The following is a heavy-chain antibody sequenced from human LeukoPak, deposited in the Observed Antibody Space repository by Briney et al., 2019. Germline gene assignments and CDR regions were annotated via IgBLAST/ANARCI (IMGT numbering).Heavy chain of an antibody. CDR2: ISHTGGHT. D-gene: IGHD3-10*01. CDR3: ARAAQDIGSGLF. V-gene: IGHV3-23*01. CDR1: GFTINYA. J-gene: IGHJ4*02. Sequence: GGSLRLSCAASGFTINYAMTWVRQAPRKGLEWVSSISHTGGHTYDADSVKGRFTISRDNSKNTLYLQMNSLRAEDTAVYYCARAAQDIGSGLFWGQGTLVTVSS.